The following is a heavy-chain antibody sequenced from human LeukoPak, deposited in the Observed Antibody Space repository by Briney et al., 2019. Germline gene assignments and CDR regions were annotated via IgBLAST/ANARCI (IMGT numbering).Heavy chain of an antibody. J-gene: IGHJ4*02. D-gene: IGHD6-13*01. V-gene: IGHV3-21*01. CDR3: AREENWVIPSSRPSDY. CDR1: GFTFSSYS. CDR2: ISSSSSYI. Sequence: GGSLRLSCAASGFTFSSYSMNWVRQAPGKGLEWVSSISSSSSYIYYADSVKGRFTISRDNAKNSLYLQMNSLRAEDTAVYYCAREENWVIPSSRPSDYWGQGTLVTVSS.